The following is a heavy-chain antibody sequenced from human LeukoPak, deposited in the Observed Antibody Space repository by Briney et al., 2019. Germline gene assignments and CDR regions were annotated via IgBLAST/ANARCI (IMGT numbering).Heavy chain of an antibody. CDR2: ITGSGGTT. J-gene: IGHJ6*02. V-gene: IGHV3-23*01. CDR1: GFTFSSFG. Sequence: GGSLRLSCAASGFTFSSFGMNWVRQGPGKGLEWVSSITGSGGTTHYADSVKGRFTISRHSYKNTLYLQMNSLGPEDTAVYYCARDRRAAAGTERAKYYYYYYAMDVWGQGTTVTASS. D-gene: IGHD6-13*01. CDR3: ARDRRAAAGTERAKYYYYYYAMDV.